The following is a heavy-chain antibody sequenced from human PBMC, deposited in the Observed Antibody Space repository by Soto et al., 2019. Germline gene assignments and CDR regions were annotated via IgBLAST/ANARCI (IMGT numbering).Heavy chain of an antibody. Sequence: QAQLPESGPGLVKPSQPLSLTCTVSGDSFSRADYKWSWIRQPPGKGLECIGYIYYSGYTYNNPSLKSRLTMSGAPSKNQFFLKLSPVTAADTDVSYCARSTDYVGFHYSRPGHRVTVS. J-gene: IGHJ4*02. CDR3: ARSTDYVGFHY. D-gene: IGHD4-17*01. V-gene: IGHV4-30-4*01. CDR1: GDSFSRADYK. CDR2: IYYSGYT.